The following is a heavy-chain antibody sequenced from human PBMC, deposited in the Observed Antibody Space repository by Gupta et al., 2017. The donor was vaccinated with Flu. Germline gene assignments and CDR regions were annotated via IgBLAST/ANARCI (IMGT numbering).Heavy chain of an antibody. Sequence: NWVRQAQGKGLEWVSSISSSSSYIYYADSVKSRFTISRDNAKNSLYLQKNSLRAEDTAVYYCARELKDIVLMVYANNFDYWGQGTLVTVSS. CDR2: ISSSSSYI. D-gene: IGHD2-8*01. CDR3: ARELKDIVLMVYANNFDY. J-gene: IGHJ4*02. V-gene: IGHV3-21*01.